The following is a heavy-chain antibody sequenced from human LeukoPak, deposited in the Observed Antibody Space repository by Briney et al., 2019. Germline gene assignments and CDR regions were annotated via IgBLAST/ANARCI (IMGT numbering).Heavy chain of an antibody. CDR2: INAGNGNT. Sequence: GASVKVSCKASGYTFTSYAMHWVRQAPGQRLEWMGWINAGNGNTKYSQKFQGRFTITRDTSESTAYMELSSLRSEDTAVYYCARGRVVVPAAMPNWFDPWGQGTLVTVSS. D-gene: IGHD2-2*01. CDR1: GYTFTSYA. V-gene: IGHV1-3*01. J-gene: IGHJ5*02. CDR3: ARGRVVVPAAMPNWFDP.